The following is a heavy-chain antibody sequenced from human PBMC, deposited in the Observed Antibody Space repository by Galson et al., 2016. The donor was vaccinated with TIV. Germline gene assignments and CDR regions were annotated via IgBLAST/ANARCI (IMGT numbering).Heavy chain of an antibody. CDR2: IKQDGDYK. V-gene: IGHV3-7*01. CDR1: GFTFSRHW. D-gene: IGHD1-1*01. J-gene: IGHJ4*02. CDR3: ARGNDPGATYSLDY. Sequence: SLRLSCAASGFTFSRHWMSWVRQAPGKGLEWVANIKQDGDYKYYVDSVKGRFTISRDNAKNSLYLQMNSLRAEDTAVNYCARGNDPGATYSLDYWGQGTLVTVSS.